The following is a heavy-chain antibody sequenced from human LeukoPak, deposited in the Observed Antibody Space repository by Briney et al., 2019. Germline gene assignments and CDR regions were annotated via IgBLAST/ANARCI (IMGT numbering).Heavy chain of an antibody. J-gene: IGHJ4*02. CDR1: GGSISSSSYY. CDR2: IYYSGST. D-gene: IGHD6-19*01. Sequence: SETLSPTCTVSGGSISSSSYYWGWIRQPPGKGLEWIGSIYYSGSTYYNPSLKSRVTISVDTSKNQFSLKLSSVTAADTAVYYCARVYSSGWYYFDYWGQGTLVTVSS. CDR3: ARVYSSGWYYFDY. V-gene: IGHV4-39*01.